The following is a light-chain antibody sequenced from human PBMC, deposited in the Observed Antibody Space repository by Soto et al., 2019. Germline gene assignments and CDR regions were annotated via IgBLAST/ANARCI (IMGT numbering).Light chain of an antibody. Sequence: VLTQSPGTLSLSPGDMATLSCRGSQSVISTYLAWYQQKPGQAPRLLIYGASSRATGIPDRSSGSGSGTDLNLTISRLEPEDFAVYYCQQYGSSPITCGQGTRLEIK. J-gene: IGKJ5*01. CDR1: QSVISTY. CDR2: GAS. V-gene: IGKV3-20*01. CDR3: QQYGSSPIT.